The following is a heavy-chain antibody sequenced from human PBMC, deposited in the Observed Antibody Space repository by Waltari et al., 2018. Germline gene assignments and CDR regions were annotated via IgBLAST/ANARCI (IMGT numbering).Heavy chain of an antibody. CDR1: GFTFSSYA. Sequence: EVQLVESGGGLVQPGGSLRLSCAASGFTFSSYAMSWVRQAPGKGLEWVSAISGSGSTYYADSVKGRFTISRDNSKNTLYLQMNSLRAEDTAVYYCAKVLIYDYGFYYFDYWGQGTLVTVSS. J-gene: IGHJ4*02. CDR3: AKVLIYDYGFYYFDY. D-gene: IGHD4-17*01. V-gene: IGHV3-23*04. CDR2: ISGSGST.